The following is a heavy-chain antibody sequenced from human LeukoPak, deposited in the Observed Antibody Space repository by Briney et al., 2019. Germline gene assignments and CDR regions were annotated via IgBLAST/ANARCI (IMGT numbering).Heavy chain of an antibody. V-gene: IGHV4-39*01. Sequence: SETLSLTCTVSGGSISSSSYYWGWIRQPPGKGLEWIGSIYYSGSTYYNPSLKSRVTISIDTSKNHFSLKLSYVTAADTAVYYCARQSNEYFYFDYWGQGSLVTVSS. J-gene: IGHJ4*02. D-gene: IGHD2/OR15-2a*01. CDR3: ARQSNEYFYFDY. CDR2: IYYSGST. CDR1: GGSISSSSYY.